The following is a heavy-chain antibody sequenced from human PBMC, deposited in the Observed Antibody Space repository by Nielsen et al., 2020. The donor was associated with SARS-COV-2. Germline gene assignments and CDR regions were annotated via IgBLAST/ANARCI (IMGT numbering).Heavy chain of an antibody. D-gene: IGHD3-10*01. CDR1: GGSISSYY. CDR2: IYYSGST. V-gene: IGHV4-59*01. CDR3: ARRSGSSLWLFDY. Sequence: SETLSLTCTVSGGSISSYYWSWIRQPPGKGLEWIGYIYYSGSTNYNPSLKSRVTISVDTSKNQFSLKLSSVTAADTAVYYCARRSGSSLWLFDYWGQGTLVTVSS. J-gene: IGHJ4*02.